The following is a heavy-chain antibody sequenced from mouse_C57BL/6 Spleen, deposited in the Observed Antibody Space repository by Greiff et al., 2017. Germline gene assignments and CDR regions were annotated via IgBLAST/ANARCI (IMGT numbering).Heavy chain of an antibody. CDR2: ISSGSSTI. CDR3: ARTYYYGSSSYAMDY. D-gene: IGHD1-1*01. Sequence: EVQGVESGGGLVKPGGSLKLSCAASGFTFSDYGMHWVRQAPEKGLEWVAYISSGSSTIYYADTVKGRFTISRDHAKNTLFLQMTSLRSEDTAMYYCARTYYYGSSSYAMDYWGQGTSVTVSS. CDR1: GFTFSDYG. V-gene: IGHV5-17*01. J-gene: IGHJ4*01.